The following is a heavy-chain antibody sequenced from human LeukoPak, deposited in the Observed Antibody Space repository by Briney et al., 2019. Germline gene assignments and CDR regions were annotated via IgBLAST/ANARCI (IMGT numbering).Heavy chain of an antibody. D-gene: IGHD2-15*01. CDR1: GGSISSSSYY. V-gene: IGHV4-39*07. CDR3: SARVGRCCSGGSCYSSSCNDY. J-gene: IGHJ4*02. Sequence: PSETLSLTCTVSGGSISSSSYYWGWIRQPPGKGLEWIGSIYYSGSTYYNPSLKSRVTISVDTSKNQFSLKLSSVTAADTAVYYCSARVGRCCSGGSCYSSSCNDYWGQGTLVTVSS. CDR2: IYYSGST.